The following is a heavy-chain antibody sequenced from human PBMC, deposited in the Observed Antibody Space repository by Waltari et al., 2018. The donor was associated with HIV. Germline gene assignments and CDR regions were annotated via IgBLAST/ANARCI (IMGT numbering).Heavy chain of an antibody. D-gene: IGHD4-4*01. CDR1: GGSFSGYY. Sequence: QVQLQQWGAGLLKPSETLSLTCAVYGGSFSGYYWSWIRQPPGKGLEWIGEINHSGSTNYNPALKSRVTISVDTSKNQFSLKLSSVTAADTAVYYCARGTTVTVRYFDLWGRGTLVTVSS. CDR2: INHSGST. CDR3: ARGTTVTVRYFDL. V-gene: IGHV4-34*01. J-gene: IGHJ2*01.